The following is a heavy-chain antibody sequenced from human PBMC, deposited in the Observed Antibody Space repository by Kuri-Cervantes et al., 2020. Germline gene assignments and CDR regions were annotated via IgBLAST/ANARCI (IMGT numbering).Heavy chain of an antibody. D-gene: IGHD3-3*01. V-gene: IGHV3-30*16. CDR3: VRDLATIFDVHNYHLDY. CDR1: GFTFSSFA. Sequence: GGSLRLPFAASGFTFSSFARHWVRQAPGKGLEWVAVISYDGSNKYYADSVKGRFTISRDNSKNTLSLQTDSLGVEETAVYLCVRDLATIFDVHNYHLDYWGQGTLVTVSS. CDR2: ISYDGSNK. J-gene: IGHJ4*02.